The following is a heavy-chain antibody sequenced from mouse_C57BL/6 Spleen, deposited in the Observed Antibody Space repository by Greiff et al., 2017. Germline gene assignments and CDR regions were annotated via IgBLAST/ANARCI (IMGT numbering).Heavy chain of an antibody. CDR1: GYTFTSYW. V-gene: IGHV1-74*01. CDR2: IHPSDSDT. D-gene: IGHD2-4*01. J-gene: IGHJ3*01. Sequence: QVQLQQPGAELVKPGASVKVSCKASGYTFTSYWMHWVKQRPGQGLEWIGRIHPSDSDTNYNQKFKGKATLTVDKSSSTAYMQLSGLTSEDSAVYYCAMGDYDVLFAYWGQGTLVTVSA. CDR3: AMGDYDVLFAY.